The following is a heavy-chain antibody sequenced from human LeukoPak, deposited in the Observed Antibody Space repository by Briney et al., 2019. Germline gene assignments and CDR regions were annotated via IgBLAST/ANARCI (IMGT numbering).Heavy chain of an antibody. V-gene: IGHV4-4*07. CDR2: IYTSGST. Sequence: SETLSLTCTVSGGSISSYYWSWIRQPAGKGLEWIGRIYTSGSTNYNPSLKSRVTMSVDTSKNQFSLKLSSVTAADTAVYYCAKAYGSNGYFQLPIDCWGQGTLVTVSS. J-gene: IGHJ4*02. CDR1: GGSISSYY. CDR3: AKAYGSNGYFQLPIDC. D-gene: IGHD3-22*01.